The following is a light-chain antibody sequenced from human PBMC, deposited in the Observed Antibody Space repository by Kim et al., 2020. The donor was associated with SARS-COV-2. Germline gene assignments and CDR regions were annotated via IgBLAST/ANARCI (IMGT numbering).Light chain of an antibody. J-gene: IGKJ2*03. CDR3: QQYDKPYS. CDR1: QDIADY. V-gene: IGKV1-33*01. Sequence: LSETVGDRVTITCQASQDIADYLNWYQQKEGKAPKLLIYDASNLQTGVPSRFTGSKSGTTFTFTISSLQPEDIATYYCQQYDKPYSFGQGTKLEI. CDR2: DAS.